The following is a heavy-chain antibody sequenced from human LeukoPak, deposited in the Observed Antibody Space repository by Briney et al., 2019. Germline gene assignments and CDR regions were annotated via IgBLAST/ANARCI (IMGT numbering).Heavy chain of an antibody. CDR3: ARDSSIVATIRGNWFDP. D-gene: IGHD5-12*01. CDR1: GFTFSSYW. Sequence: GGSLRLSCAASGFTFSSYWMSWVRQAPGKGLEWVANIKQDGSEKYYVESVKGRFTISRDNAKNSVYLQMNSLRAEDTAVYYCARDSSIVATIRGNWFDPWGQGTLVTVSS. V-gene: IGHV3-7*01. CDR2: IKQDGSEK. J-gene: IGHJ5*02.